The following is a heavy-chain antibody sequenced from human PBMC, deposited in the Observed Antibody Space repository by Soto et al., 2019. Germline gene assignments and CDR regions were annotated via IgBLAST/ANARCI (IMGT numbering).Heavy chain of an antibody. J-gene: IGHJ4*02. Sequence: ASVKVSCKSSGYPFTHYGITWVRQAPGQGPEWMGWISPFNGNTNYGQTLQGRVTFTTDTSASTAYMELSSLRSEDTAVYYCARGITRDDYNYYYFDYWGQGTLVTVSS. CDR1: GYPFTHYG. CDR2: ISPFNGNT. CDR3: ARGITRDDYNYYYFDY. D-gene: IGHD4-4*01. V-gene: IGHV1-18*01.